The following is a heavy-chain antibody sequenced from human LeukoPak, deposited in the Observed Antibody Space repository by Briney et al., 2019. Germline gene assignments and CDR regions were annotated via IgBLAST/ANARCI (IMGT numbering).Heavy chain of an antibody. CDR3: AKDVLRLNYGYFDL. CDR2: ISYSSGSI. CDR1: GFTLSNYA. D-gene: IGHD2-21*02. Sequence: GGSLRLSCAASGFTLSNYAMSWVRQAPGKGPEWVAGISYSSGSIYYSDSVKGRFTISRDNSRNTLYLQMNSLRAEDTAVYYCAKDVLRLNYGYFDLWGRGTLVSVSS. V-gene: IGHV3-23*01. J-gene: IGHJ2*01.